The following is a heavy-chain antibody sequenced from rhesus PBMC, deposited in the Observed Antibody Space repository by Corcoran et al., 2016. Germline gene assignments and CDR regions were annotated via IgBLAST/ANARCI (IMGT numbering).Heavy chain of an antibody. CDR3: TRDLGYCSSTYCARLDY. CDR1: GGSISGGYG. Sequence: QVQLQESGPGLVKPSETLSLTCAVSGGSISGGYGWSWIRQPPGKGLEWIGHIFGSVGSTHCNPSLKSRVTISRDTSKNQFSRKLSSVTAAGTAVYYCTRDLGYCSSTYCARLDYWGQGVLVTVSS. V-gene: IGHV4S7*01. J-gene: IGHJ4*01. D-gene: IGHD2-15*01. CDR2: IFGSVGST.